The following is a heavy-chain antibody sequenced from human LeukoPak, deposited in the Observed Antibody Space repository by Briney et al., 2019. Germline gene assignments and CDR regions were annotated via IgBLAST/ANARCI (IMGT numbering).Heavy chain of an antibody. CDR1: GGSFSGYY. J-gene: IGHJ4*02. D-gene: IGHD3-10*01. CDR2: INHSGST. V-gene: IGHV4-34*01. Sequence: SETLSLTCAVYGGSFSGYYWSWIRQPPGKGLEWIGEINHSGSTNYNPSLKSRVTISVDTSKNQFSLKLSSVPAADTAVYYCARLGPPMVRGVRGDYWXXGTLXTVSS. CDR3: ARLGPPMVRGVRGDY.